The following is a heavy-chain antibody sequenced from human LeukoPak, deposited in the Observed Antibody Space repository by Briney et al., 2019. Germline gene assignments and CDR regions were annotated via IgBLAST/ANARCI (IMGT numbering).Heavy chain of an antibody. CDR2: INHSGST. CDR1: GGSFSGYY. Sequence: PSETLSLTCAVYGGSFSGYYWSWIRQPPGKGLEWIGEINHSGSTNYNPSLKSRVTISVDTSKNQFSLKLSSVTAADTAVYYCARALSSFWFDPWGQGTLVTVSS. D-gene: IGHD2-2*01. V-gene: IGHV4-34*01. CDR3: ARALSSFWFDP. J-gene: IGHJ5*02.